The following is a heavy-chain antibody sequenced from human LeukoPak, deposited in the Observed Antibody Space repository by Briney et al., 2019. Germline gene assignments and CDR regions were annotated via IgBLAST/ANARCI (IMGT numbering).Heavy chain of an antibody. CDR1: GFTFSSYG. CDR3: ARARDIVVVVAAYFDY. J-gene: IGHJ4*02. Sequence: GGSLRLSCAASGFTFSSYGMHWVRQAPGKGLEWVAVIWYDGSNKYYADSVKGRFTISRDNSKSTLYLQMNSLRAEDTAVYYCARARDIVVVVAAYFDYWGQGTLVTVSS. CDR2: IWYDGSNK. D-gene: IGHD2-15*01. V-gene: IGHV3-33*08.